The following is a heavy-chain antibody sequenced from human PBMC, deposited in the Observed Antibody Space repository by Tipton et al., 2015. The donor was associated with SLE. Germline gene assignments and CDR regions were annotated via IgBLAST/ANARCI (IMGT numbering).Heavy chain of an antibody. Sequence: GLVKPSETLSLTCAVSGGSISSSSYYWGWIRQPPGKGLEWIGYISYSGSTNYNPSLKSLVTISVDTSKNQFSLKVSSVTAEDTAVYYCARGVREYYDFWSGHLGGDYYYYMDVWGKGTTVTVSS. CDR1: GGSISSSSYY. D-gene: IGHD3-3*01. V-gene: IGHV4-61*05. CDR3: ARGVREYYDFWSGHLGGDYYYYMDV. CDR2: ISYSGST. J-gene: IGHJ6*03.